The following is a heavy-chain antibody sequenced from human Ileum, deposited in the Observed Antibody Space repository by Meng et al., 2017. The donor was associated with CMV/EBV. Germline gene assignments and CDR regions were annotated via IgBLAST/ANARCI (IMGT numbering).Heavy chain of an antibody. D-gene: IGHD1-7*01. Sequence: QVHLQESGPGLVKPSETLSLTVSVSNGSFNIYYWSWLRQSPGKGLEFIAYISSSGDTNYNPPLRSRVAISIDTTKEHFSLRLTSVTAADTAVYYCARAHVIPNGNYMFDYWGQGALVTVSS. J-gene: IGHJ4*02. CDR2: ISSSGDT. CDR1: NGSFNIYY. CDR3: ARAHVIPNGNYMFDY. V-gene: IGHV4-4*08.